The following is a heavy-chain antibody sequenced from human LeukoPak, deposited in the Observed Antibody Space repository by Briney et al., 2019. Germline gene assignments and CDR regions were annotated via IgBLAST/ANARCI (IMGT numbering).Heavy chain of an antibody. CDR1: GYTFTSYD. CDR2: ISAYNGNT. Sequence: GASVKVSCKASGYTFTSYDISGVRQAPGQGLEGMGWISAYNGNTNSAQKLQGRVTMNTDTSTSTAYMELRSLRSDDTAVYYCVVVVVAEDYWGQGTLVTVSS. V-gene: IGHV1-18*01. J-gene: IGHJ4*02. D-gene: IGHD2-15*01. CDR3: VVVVVAEDY.